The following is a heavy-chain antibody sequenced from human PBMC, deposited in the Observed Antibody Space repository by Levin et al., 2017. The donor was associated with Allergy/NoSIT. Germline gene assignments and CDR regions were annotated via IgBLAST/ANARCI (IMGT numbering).Heavy chain of an antibody. D-gene: IGHD5-12*01. J-gene: IGHJ4*02. Sequence: SETLSLTCTVSGGSFSSYYWSWIRQPPGKGLEWIGYIYYSGTTHYNPSLKSRVPISLDTSKVQFSLQLSSVTAADTAVYYCARIDPYDANALDYWGLGTLVTVSS. CDR1: GGSFSSYY. CDR3: ARIDPYDANALDY. CDR2: IYYSGTT. V-gene: IGHV4-59*08.